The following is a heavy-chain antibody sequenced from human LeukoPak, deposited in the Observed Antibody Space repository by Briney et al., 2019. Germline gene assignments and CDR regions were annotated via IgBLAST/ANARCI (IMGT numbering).Heavy chain of an antibody. CDR1: GYTFTSYD. CDR3: AREGFWSGYFRGPRGYYGMDV. J-gene: IGHJ6*02. D-gene: IGHD3-3*01. CDR2: MNPNSGNT. V-gene: IGHV1-8*01. Sequence: ASVKVSCKASGYTFTSYDINWVRQATGQGLEWMGWMNPNSGNTGYAQKFQGRVTMTRNTSISTACMELSSLRSEDTAVYYCAREGFWSGYFRGPRGYYGMDVWGQGTTVTVSS.